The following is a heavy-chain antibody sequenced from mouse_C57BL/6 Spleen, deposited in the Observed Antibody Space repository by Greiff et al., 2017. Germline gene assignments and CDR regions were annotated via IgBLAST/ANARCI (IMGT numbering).Heavy chain of an antibody. CDR2: INPGSGDT. D-gene: IGHD2-10*02. V-gene: IGHV1-81*01. CDR1: GYTFTSYG. Sequence: QVQLQQSGAELVRPGASVKLSCKASGYTFTSYGINWVKQRPGQGLEWIGEINPGSGDTYYNEKFKGKATLTADKSSSTAYMELSSLTAEDSAVYFCAREYDRGSYWFEYWGQGTTVTVSA. CDR3: AREYDRGSYWFEY. J-gene: IGHJ2*01.